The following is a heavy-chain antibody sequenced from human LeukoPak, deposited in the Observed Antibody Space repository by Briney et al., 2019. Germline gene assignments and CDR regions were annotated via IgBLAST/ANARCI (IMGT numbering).Heavy chain of an antibody. CDR3: ARSNYYGSGSFDY. D-gene: IGHD3-10*01. V-gene: IGHV4-59*08. CDR1: GGSISSYY. J-gene: IGHJ4*02. CDR2: IYYSGST. Sequence: SETLSLTCTVSGGSISSYYRSWIRQPPGKGLEWIGYIYYSGSTNYNPSLKSRVTISVDTSKNQFSLKLSSVTAADTAVYYCARSNYYGSGSFDYWGQGTLVTVSS.